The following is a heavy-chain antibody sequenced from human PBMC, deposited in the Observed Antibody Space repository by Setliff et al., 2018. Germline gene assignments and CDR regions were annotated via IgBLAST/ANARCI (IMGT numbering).Heavy chain of an antibody. CDR1: GGSISSSSYY. CDR3: ARHGGWTPFDF. J-gene: IGHJ4*02. D-gene: IGHD2-15*01. Sequence: PSETLSLTCTVSGGSISSSSYYWGWIRQPPGKGLEYIGSIYYSGSTYYNASLKSRVTISVDTSKNQFSLKLSSVTAADTAVYYCARHGGWTPFDFWGQGALVTVSS. CDR2: IYYSGST. V-gene: IGHV4-39*01.